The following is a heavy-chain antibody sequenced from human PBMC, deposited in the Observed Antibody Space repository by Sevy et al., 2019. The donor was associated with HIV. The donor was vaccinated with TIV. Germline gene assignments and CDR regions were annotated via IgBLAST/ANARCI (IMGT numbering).Heavy chain of an antibody. CDR2: INPNSGGT. D-gene: IGHD5-18*01. Sequence: ASVKVSCKASGYTFTGYYMHWVRQAPGQGLEWMGRINPNSGGTNYAQKFQGRVTMTRDTSISTAYMELSRLRSDDTAVYYCAREGGYSDPLYYFDYWDQGTLVTVSS. J-gene: IGHJ4*02. V-gene: IGHV1-2*06. CDR1: GYTFTGYY. CDR3: AREGGYSDPLYYFDY.